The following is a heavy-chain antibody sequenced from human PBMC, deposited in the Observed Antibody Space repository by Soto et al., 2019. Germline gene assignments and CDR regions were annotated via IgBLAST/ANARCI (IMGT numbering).Heavy chain of an antibody. CDR3: ARDPKYSSSSSDDPYYYYGMDV. CDR1: GFTFSSYS. CDR2: ISSSSSTI. D-gene: IGHD6-6*01. Sequence: PGGSLRLSCAASGFTFSSYSMNWVRQAPGKGLEWVSYISSSSSTIYYADSVKGRFTISRDNAKNSLYLQMNSLRDEDTAVYYCARDPKYSSSSSDDPYYYYGMDVWGQGTKVTVSS. V-gene: IGHV3-48*02. J-gene: IGHJ6*02.